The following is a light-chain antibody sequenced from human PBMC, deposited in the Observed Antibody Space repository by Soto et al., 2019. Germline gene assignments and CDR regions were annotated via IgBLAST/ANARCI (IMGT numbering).Light chain of an antibody. CDR2: AAS. J-gene: IGKJ5*01. CDR1: QDISNW. CDR3: QQARRFPIT. V-gene: IGKV1-12*01. Sequence: DIPMTQSPSSVSASVGDRVTISCRASQDISNWLAWYQQKPGEAPKFLIYAASNLQSGVPSKFSVSGSGPDFPLTISSLQPEDCAVYYCQQARRFPITFGQGTRLEIK.